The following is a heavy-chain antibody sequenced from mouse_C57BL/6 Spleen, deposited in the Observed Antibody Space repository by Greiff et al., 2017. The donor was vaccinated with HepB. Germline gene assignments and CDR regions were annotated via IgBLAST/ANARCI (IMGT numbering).Heavy chain of an antibody. J-gene: IGHJ1*03. D-gene: IGHD1-1*01. Sequence: VQLQQPGAELVKPGASVKLSCKASGYTFTSYWMHWVKQRPGQGLEWIGMIHPNSGSTNYNEKFKSKATLTVDKSSSTAYMQLSSLTSEDSAVYYCATLSYYYGSRGWYFDVWGTGTTVTVSS. CDR2: IHPNSGST. V-gene: IGHV1-64*01. CDR3: ATLSYYYGSRGWYFDV. CDR1: GYTFTSYW.